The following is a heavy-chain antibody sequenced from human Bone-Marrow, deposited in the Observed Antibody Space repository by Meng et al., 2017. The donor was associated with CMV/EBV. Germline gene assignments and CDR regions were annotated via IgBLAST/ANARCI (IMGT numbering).Heavy chain of an antibody. CDR3: ARGQKADY. V-gene: IGHV3-7*04. CDR1: GFTFSNAW. J-gene: IGHJ4*02. CDR2: IKQDGSEK. Sequence: GGSLRLSCAASGFTFSNAWMSWVRQAPGKGLEWVANIKQDGSEKYYVDSVKGRFTISRDNAKNSLYLQRNSLRAEDTAVYNCARGQKADYWGQGTLVTVSS.